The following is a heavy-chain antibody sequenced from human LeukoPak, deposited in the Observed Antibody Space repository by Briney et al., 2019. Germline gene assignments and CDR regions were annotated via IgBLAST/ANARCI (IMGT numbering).Heavy chain of an antibody. CDR3: ASLSSGAAFDV. Sequence: SETLSLTCTVSGAHISNYYWTWVRQSAAQGLEWIGRLHASESTIYNPSLKSRVTMSIDTSKDQLSFTLTSVTAADSAVYYCASLSSGAAFDVWGQGTVVTVSS. J-gene: IGHJ3*01. V-gene: IGHV4-4*07. D-gene: IGHD3-22*01. CDR1: GAHISNYY. CDR2: LHASEST.